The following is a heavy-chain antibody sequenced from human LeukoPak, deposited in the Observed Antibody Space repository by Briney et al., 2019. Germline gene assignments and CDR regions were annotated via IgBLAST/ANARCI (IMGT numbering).Heavy chain of an antibody. Sequence: GGSLRLSCAASGFTVSSNYMSWGRPAPRKGLEWGSVIYSGGSTYYADSVKGRFTSSRDNSKNSLYLQMNSLRAEDAAVYYCARDSTCGGDCYYFDYWGQGTLVTVSS. CDR3: ARDSTCGGDCYYFDY. CDR1: GFTVSSNY. V-gene: IGHV3-53*01. D-gene: IGHD2-21*02. J-gene: IGHJ4*02. CDR2: IYSGGST.